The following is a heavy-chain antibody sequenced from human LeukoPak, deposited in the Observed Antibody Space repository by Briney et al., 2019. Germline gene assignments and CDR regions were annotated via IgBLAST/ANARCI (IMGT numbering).Heavy chain of an antibody. CDR3: ARDIARGWDC. CDR2: IDSSGGGT. Sequence: GASVKVSCMASGYTFTRYYLHWVRQAPGRGLEWMGVIDSSGGGTTYAQKFQGRVNVTRDTSTRTVYMELSSLRSEDTAVYYCARDIARGWDCWGQGTLDTVSS. J-gene: IGHJ4*02. D-gene: IGHD2-21*01. CDR1: GYTFTRYY. V-gene: IGHV1-46*01.